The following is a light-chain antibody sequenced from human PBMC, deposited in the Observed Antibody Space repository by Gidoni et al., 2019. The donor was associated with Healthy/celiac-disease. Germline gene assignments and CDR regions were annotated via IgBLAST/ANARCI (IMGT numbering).Light chain of an antibody. Sequence: EIVMTQSPATLSVSPGERATLSCRASQSVSSNLARYQQKPGQAPRLLIYGAATRATGIPARFSGSGSWTEFSLIISSLQSEDFAVYYCQQYNNWPQTFGQGTKVEIK. J-gene: IGKJ1*01. CDR1: QSVSSN. CDR2: GAA. CDR3: QQYNNWPQT. V-gene: IGKV3-15*01.